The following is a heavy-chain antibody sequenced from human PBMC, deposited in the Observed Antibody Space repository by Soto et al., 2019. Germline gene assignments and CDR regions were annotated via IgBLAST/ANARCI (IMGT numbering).Heavy chain of an antibody. Sequence: QVQLQESGPGLVKPSETLSLTCTVSGGSISSYYWSWIRQPAGKGLEWIGRIYTSGSTNYNPSLKSRVTMSVDTSKNQFSLKLSSVTAADTAVYYCARDRNRLYSSSSYYFDYWGQGSLVTVSS. CDR1: GGSISSYY. CDR2: IYTSGST. CDR3: ARDRNRLYSSSSYYFDY. D-gene: IGHD6-6*01. J-gene: IGHJ4*02. V-gene: IGHV4-4*07.